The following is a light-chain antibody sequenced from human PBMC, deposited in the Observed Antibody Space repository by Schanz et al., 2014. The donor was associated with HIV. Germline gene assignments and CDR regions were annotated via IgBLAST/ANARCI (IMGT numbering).Light chain of an antibody. CDR3: QQRSNWPLT. CDR1: QSINGNF. J-gene: IGKJ4*01. Sequence: EIVLTQSPGTLSVSPGERATLSCRASQSINGNFLGWYQQKLGQAPRLVIFGASNRATGIPDRFSGSESGTDFTLTISRVEPEDYAVYYCQQRSNWPLTFGGGTKVEFK. V-gene: IGKV3D-20*02. CDR2: GAS.